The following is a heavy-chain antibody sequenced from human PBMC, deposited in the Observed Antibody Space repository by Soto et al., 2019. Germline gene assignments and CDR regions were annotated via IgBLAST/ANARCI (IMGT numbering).Heavy chain of an antibody. V-gene: IGHV1-24*01. CDR2: FDPEDGET. CDR1: GYTLTELS. Sequence: GASVKVSCKVSGYTLTELSMHWVRQAPGKGLEWMGGFDPEDGETIYAQKFQGRVTMTEDTSTDTAYMELSSLGSEDTAVHYCATMGEAVAGQFDYWGQGTLVTVSS. D-gene: IGHD6-19*01. CDR3: ATMGEAVAGQFDY. J-gene: IGHJ4*02.